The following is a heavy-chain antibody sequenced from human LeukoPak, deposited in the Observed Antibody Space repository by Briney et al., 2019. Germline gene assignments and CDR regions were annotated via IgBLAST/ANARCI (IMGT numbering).Heavy chain of an antibody. CDR2: ISGSGGST. CDR1: GFTFSSYA. V-gene: IGHV3-23*01. CDR3: AKDSLTGTYYYYGMDV. Sequence: PGGSLRLSCAASGFTFSSYAMSWVRQAPGKGLEWVSAISGSGGSTYYADSVKGRFTISRDNSKNTLYLQMNSLRAEDTAVYYCAKDSLTGTYYYYGMDVWGQGTTVTVSS. J-gene: IGHJ6*02. D-gene: IGHD7-27*01.